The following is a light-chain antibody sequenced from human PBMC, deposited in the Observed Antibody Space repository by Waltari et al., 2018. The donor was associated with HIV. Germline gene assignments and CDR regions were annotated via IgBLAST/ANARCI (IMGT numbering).Light chain of an antibody. CDR1: QSVTSIY. Sequence: EIVLTQSPGTLSLSPGERATLSCRASQSVTSIYLAWFQQKPGQAPRLLIYGASNRATGIPDRFSGSGSGTEFTLTISRLDPEDFAVYYCQQYGTSPPYTFGQGTKLEI. CDR3: QQYGTSPPYT. CDR2: GAS. J-gene: IGKJ2*01. V-gene: IGKV3-20*01.